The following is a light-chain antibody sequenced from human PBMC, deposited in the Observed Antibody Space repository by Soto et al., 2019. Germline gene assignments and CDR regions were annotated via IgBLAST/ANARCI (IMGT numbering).Light chain of an antibody. V-gene: IGLV2-14*01. Sequence: QSVLTQTASVSGSPGQSITISCTGTRSDIGAYGYVSWYQQHPGKAPNLLIYEVFYRPSGISNRFSGSQSGNTASLTISGLQAEDEADYYCTSYTTSDTLVFGTGTKVTVL. J-gene: IGLJ1*01. CDR1: RSDIGAYGY. CDR3: TSYTTSDTLV. CDR2: EVF.